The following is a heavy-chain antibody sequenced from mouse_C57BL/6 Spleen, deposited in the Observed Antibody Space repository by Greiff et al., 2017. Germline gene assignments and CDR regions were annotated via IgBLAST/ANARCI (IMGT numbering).Heavy chain of an antibody. CDR2: IYPGDGDT. CDR1: GYAFSSSW. J-gene: IGHJ1*03. CDR3: ARLYTGYFDV. Sequence: QVQLKQSGPELVKPGASVKISCKASGYAFSSSWMNWVKQRPGKGLEWIGRIYPGDGDTNYNGKFKGKATLTADKSSSTAYMQLSSLTSEDSAVYFCARLYTGYFDVWGTGPTVTVSS. V-gene: IGHV1-82*01.